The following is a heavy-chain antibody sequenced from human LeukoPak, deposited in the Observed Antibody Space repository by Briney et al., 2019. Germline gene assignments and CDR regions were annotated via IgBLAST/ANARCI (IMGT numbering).Heavy chain of an antibody. J-gene: IGHJ5*02. CDR1: GFTFSSYG. V-gene: IGHV3-33*01. Sequence: GRSLRLSCAASGFTFSSYGMHWVRQAPGKGLEWVAVIWYDGSNKYYADSVKGRFTISRDNSKNALYLQMNSLRAEDTAVYYCARVYYYGSGSSYWFDPWGQGTLVTVSS. D-gene: IGHD3-10*01. CDR2: IWYDGSNK. CDR3: ARVYYYGSGSSYWFDP.